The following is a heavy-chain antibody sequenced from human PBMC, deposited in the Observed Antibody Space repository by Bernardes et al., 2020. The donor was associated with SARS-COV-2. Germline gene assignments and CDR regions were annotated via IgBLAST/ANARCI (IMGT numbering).Heavy chain of an antibody. V-gene: IGHV3-23*01. Sequence: GGSLRLSRAASGFTFSSYAMSWVRQAPGKGLEWVSAISGSGGSTYYADSVKGRFTISRDNSKNTLYLQMNSLRAEDTAVYYCAKDRPYDSSGKGPLWFDPWGQGTLVTVSS. CDR1: GFTFSSYA. CDR2: ISGSGGST. J-gene: IGHJ5*02. D-gene: IGHD3-22*01. CDR3: AKDRPYDSSGKGPLWFDP.